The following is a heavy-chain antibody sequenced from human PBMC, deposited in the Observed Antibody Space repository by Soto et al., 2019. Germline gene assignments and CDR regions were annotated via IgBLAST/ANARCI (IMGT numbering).Heavy chain of an antibody. Sequence: GGSLRLSCSASGFTFSDYYMSWIRQAPGKGLEWVSYISSGGSTIYYADSVKGRFTISRDNAKNSLYLQMNSLRAEDTAVYYCARDISDSSWGCWGWGQGTQVTVSS. J-gene: IGHJ4*02. D-gene: IGHD6-13*01. CDR1: GFTFSDYY. CDR3: ARDISDSSWGCWG. V-gene: IGHV3-11*01. CDR2: ISSGGSTI.